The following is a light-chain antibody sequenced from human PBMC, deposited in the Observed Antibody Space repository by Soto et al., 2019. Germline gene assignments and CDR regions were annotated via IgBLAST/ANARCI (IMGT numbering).Light chain of an antibody. CDR1: SSDVGGYNY. V-gene: IGLV2-8*01. CDR2: EVS. CDR3: SSYAGSNNHVV. J-gene: IGLJ2*01. Sequence: QSVLTQPPSASGSPGQSVTISCTGTSSDVGGYNYVSWYQQHPGKAPKFMIYEVSKRPSGVPGRFSGSKSGNTASLTVSGLQAEDEADYYCSSYAGSNNHVVFGGGTKLTVL.